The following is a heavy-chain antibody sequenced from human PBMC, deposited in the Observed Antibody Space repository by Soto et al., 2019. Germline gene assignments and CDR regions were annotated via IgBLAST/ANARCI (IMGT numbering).Heavy chain of an antibody. CDR1: GFTFSNYG. J-gene: IGHJ6*02. D-gene: IGHD2-15*01. CDR2: ISYDGSNK. CDR3: AKDHDCSSASCSYYYGMDV. V-gene: IGHV3-30*18. Sequence: GSLRLSCAASGFTFSNYGMHWIRQAPGEGLEWVALISYDGSNKNYADSVEGRFTISRDNSKNTLYLQMNSPRAEDTAVYYCAKDHDCSSASCSYYYGMDVWGQGTTVTVSS.